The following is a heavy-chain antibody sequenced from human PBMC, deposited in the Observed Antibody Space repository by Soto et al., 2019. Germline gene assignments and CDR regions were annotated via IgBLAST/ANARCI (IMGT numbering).Heavy chain of an antibody. CDR1: GGSISSRDYH. D-gene: IGHD5-12*01. Sequence: SETLSLTCTVSGGSISSRDYHWSWIRQTPGKGLEWIGSIYYSGSTYYNPSLKSRATISVDTSKNQFSLKLSSVTAADTAVYYCARHGVEMATITLFDYWGQGTLVT. V-gene: IGHV4-39*01. J-gene: IGHJ4*02. CDR2: IYYSGST. CDR3: ARHGVEMATITLFDY.